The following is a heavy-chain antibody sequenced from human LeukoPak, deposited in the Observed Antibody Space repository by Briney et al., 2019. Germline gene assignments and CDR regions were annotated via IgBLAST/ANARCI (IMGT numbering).Heavy chain of an antibody. V-gene: IGHV1-2*02. CDR2: INPNSGGT. CDR1: GYTFTGYY. CDR3: ARDSGSNDYGDYAVY. J-gene: IGHJ4*02. D-gene: IGHD4-17*01. Sequence: ASVKVSCKASGYTFTGYYMHWVRQAPGQGLEWMGWINPNSGGTNYAQKFQGRVTMTRDTSISTAYMELSSLRSEDTAVYYCARDSGSNDYGDYAVYWGQGTLVTVSS.